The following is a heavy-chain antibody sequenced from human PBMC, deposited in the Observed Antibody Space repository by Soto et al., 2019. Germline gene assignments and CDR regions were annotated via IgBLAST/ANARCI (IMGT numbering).Heavy chain of an antibody. Sequence: QVQLVQSGAEVKKPGASVKVSCKASGYTFTGYYMHWVRQAPGQGLEWMGWINPNSGGTNYAQKFQGWVTMTRDTSISTAYMELSRLRSDDTAVYYCARDQEPFDYYYGMDVWGQGTTGTVSS. V-gene: IGHV1-2*04. J-gene: IGHJ6*02. CDR1: GYTFTGYY. CDR3: ARDQEPFDYYYGMDV. CDR2: INPNSGGT.